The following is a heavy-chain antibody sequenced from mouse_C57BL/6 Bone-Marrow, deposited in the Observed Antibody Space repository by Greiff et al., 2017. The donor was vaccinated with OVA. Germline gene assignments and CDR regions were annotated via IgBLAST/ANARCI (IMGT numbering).Heavy chain of an antibody. CDR3: ARSRFGMTAVASGFAY. CDR1: GYTFTDHT. V-gene: IGHV1-78*01. D-gene: IGHD1-1*01. Sequence: QVQLKQSDAELVKPGASVKIPCTVSGYTFTDHTIHWMKQRPEPGLEWIGYLYPRDGSTKYNEKFKGKATLPADKSSSTAYMQLNRLTSEDSAVYYCARSRFGMTAVASGFAYWGQGTLVTVAA. CDR2: LYPRDGST. J-gene: IGHJ3*01.